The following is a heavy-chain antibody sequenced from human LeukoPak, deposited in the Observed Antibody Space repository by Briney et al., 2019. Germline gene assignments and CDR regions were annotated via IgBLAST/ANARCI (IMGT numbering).Heavy chain of an antibody. CDR2: ISGSGGST. CDR1: GFTFSTYA. V-gene: IGHV3-23*01. D-gene: IGHD6-13*01. CDR3: AKDRLDGTFDY. J-gene: IGHJ4*02. Sequence: GGSLRLSCAGSGFTFSTYAMSWVRQAPGKGLEWVSVISGSGGSTYYADSVKGRFTISRDNSKNTLYLQMNSLRAEDTAVYYCAKDRLDGTFDYWGQGTLVTVSS.